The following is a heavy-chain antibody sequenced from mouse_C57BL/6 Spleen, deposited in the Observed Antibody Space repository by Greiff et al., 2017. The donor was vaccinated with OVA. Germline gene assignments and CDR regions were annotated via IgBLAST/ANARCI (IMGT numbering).Heavy chain of an antibody. V-gene: IGHV1-62-2*01. J-gene: IGHJ3*01. CDR2: FYPGSGSI. D-gene: IGHD2-5*01. Sequence: VKLVESGAELVKPGASVKLSCKASGYTFTEYTIHWVKQRSGQGLEWIGWFYPGSGSIKYNEKFKDKATLTADKSSSTVYMELSRLTSEDAAVYFCARHEAYYSNYGFAYWGQGTLVTVSA. CDR1: GYTFTEYT. CDR3: ARHEAYYSNYGFAY.